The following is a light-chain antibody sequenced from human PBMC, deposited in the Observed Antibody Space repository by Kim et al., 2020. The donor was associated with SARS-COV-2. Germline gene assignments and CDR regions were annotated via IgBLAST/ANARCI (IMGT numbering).Light chain of an antibody. V-gene: IGKV3-20*01. Sequence: EIVLTQSPGTLSLSPGERATLSCRASQSVSSSYLAWYQQKPGQAPSLLIYGASSRATGIPDMFSGSGSGTDFTLTISRLEPEDFAVYYCQQYGSSPLTFGQGTKVDIK. CDR3: QQYGSSPLT. CDR1: QSVSSSY. CDR2: GAS. J-gene: IGKJ1*01.